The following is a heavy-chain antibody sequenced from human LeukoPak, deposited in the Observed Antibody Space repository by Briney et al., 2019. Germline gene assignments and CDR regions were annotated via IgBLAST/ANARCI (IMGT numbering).Heavy chain of an antibody. Sequence: SETLSLTCTVSGGSFTTHYWNWFRQPAGKGLEWIGRIYSGGSTNYKSSLKSRVIMSIDTSKRQLSLKLSPVTAADTAIYYCARDIGLDYSSSSFASDIWGPGTLVIVSS. V-gene: IGHV4-4*07. CDR2: IYSGGST. CDR3: ARDIGLDYSSSSFASDI. CDR1: GGSFTTHY. J-gene: IGHJ3*02. D-gene: IGHD6-6*01.